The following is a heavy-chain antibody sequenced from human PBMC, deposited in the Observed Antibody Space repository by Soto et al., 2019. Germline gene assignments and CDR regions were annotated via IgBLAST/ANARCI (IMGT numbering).Heavy chain of an antibody. J-gene: IGHJ3*02. CDR1: GYTLTELS. D-gene: IGHD6-19*01. CDR2: FDPEDGET. CDR3: ATGTGDSTGWYGRAFER. V-gene: IGHV1-24*01. Sequence: DSVQVSCKVSGYTLTELSMHWVRQAPGKGLEWMGGFDPEDGETIYAQKFQGRVTMTEDTSTDTAYMELSSLRSEDTAVYYCATGTGDSTGWYGRAFERWGQGKMVTVSS.